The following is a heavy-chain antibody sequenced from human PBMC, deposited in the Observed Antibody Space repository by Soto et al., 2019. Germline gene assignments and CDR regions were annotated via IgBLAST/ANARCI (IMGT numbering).Heavy chain of an antibody. J-gene: IGHJ5*02. CDR3: AKADDWNDVVRGQSGGFDP. CDR1: GFTFSSYA. D-gene: IGHD1-1*01. V-gene: IGHV3-23*01. Sequence: EVQLLESGGGLVQPGGSLRLSCAASGFTFSSYAMSWVRQAPGKGLEWVSAISGSGGSTYYADSVKGRFTISRDNSKNTLYLQMDSLRAEDTAVYYCAKADDWNDVVRGQSGGFDPWGQGTLVTVSS. CDR2: ISGSGGST.